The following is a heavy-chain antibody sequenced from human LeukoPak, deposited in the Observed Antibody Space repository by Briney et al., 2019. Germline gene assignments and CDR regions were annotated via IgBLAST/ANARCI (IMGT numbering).Heavy chain of an antibody. V-gene: IGHV4-39*01. J-gene: IGHJ5*02. CDR1: GGSISSSSYY. CDR2: IYYSGST. CDR3: TRHSAHYGQSKSNQNNLSWFDP. Sequence: SETLSLTCTVSGGSISSSSYYWGWIRQPPGKGLVWIGSIYYSGSTYYNPSLKSRVTISVDTSKNQFSLKLSSVTAADATVYYCTRHSAHYGQSKSNQNNLSWFDPWGQGTLVTVSS. D-gene: IGHD3-10*01.